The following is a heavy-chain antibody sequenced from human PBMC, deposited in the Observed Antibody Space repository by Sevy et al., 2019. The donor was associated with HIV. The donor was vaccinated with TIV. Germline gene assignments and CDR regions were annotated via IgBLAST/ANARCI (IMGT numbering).Heavy chain of an antibody. CDR2: INHSGST. J-gene: IGHJ6*03. CDR1: GGSFSGYY. V-gene: IGHV4-34*01. D-gene: IGHD6-13*01. Sequence: SETLSLTCAVYGGSFSGYYWSWIRQPPGKGLEWIGEINHSGSTNYNPSLKSRVTISVETSKNQYSLKLSSVTAADTAVYYCATKAAAARPYYYYYMDVWGKGTTVTVSS. CDR3: ATKAAAARPYYYYYMDV.